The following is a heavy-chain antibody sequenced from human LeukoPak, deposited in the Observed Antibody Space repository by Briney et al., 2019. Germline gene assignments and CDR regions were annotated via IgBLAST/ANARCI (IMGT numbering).Heavy chain of an antibody. V-gene: IGHV4-31*03. CDR1: GGSISSGGYY. Sequence: PWETLSLTCTVSGGSISSGGYYWSWIRQHPGKGLEWIGYIYYSGSTYYNPSLKSRVTISVDTSKNQFSLKLSSVTAADTAVYYCARRGDYGDVYWFDPWGQGTLVTVSS. D-gene: IGHD4-17*01. CDR3: ARRGDYGDVYWFDP. J-gene: IGHJ5*02. CDR2: IYYSGST.